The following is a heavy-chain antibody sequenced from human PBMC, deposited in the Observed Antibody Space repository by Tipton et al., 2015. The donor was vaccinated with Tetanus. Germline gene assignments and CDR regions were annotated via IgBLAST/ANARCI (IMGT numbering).Heavy chain of an antibody. V-gene: IGHV4-39*01. D-gene: IGHD4-17*01. Sequence: TLSLTCTVSGGSISSSSYYWGWIRQPPGKGLEWIGSIYYSGSTYYNPSLKSRVTISVDTSKNQFSLKLSSVTAADTAVYYCARPISTVTNPNWFDPWGQGTLVTVSS. CDR2: IYYSGST. CDR3: ARPISTVTNPNWFDP. J-gene: IGHJ5*02. CDR1: GGSISSSSYY.